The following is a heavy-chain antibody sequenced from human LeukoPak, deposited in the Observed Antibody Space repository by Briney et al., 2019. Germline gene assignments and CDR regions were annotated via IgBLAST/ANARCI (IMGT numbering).Heavy chain of an antibody. D-gene: IGHD1-26*01. Sequence: GGSLRLSCSASGFTFSTYGLHWVRQAPGKGLEWVAFIRYDASYKFYADSVKGRFTISRDNSKNTVYLQMNNLRAEDTAVYYCAKVPNSGSYQGLYYWGQGTLVIVSS. CDR2: IRYDASYK. CDR1: GFTFSTYG. V-gene: IGHV3-30*02. CDR3: AKVPNSGSYQGLYY. J-gene: IGHJ4*02.